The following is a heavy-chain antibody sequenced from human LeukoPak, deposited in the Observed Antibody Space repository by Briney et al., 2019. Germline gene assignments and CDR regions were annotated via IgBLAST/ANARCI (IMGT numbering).Heavy chain of an antibody. J-gene: IGHJ5*02. V-gene: IGHV1-18*01. CDR3: ARVGRHSRGYSSGWYDRWFAP. Sequence: GASVKVSCKASGYTFTSYGISWVRQAPGQGLEWMGWISAYNGNTNYAQKLQGRATMTTDTSTSTAYMELRSLRSADTAVYYCARVGRHSRGYSSGWYDRWFAPWGQGTLVTASS. CDR1: GYTFTSYG. CDR2: ISAYNGNT. D-gene: IGHD6-19*01.